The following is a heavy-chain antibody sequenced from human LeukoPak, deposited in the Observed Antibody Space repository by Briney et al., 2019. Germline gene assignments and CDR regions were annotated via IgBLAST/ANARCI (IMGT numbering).Heavy chain of an antibody. D-gene: IGHD5-24*01. V-gene: IGHV4-39*02. CDR3: AREATPDFYYYYMDV. Sequence: PSETLSLTCTVSGGSISSSSYYWGWIRQPPGKGLEWIGSIYYSGSTYYNPSLKSRVTISVDTSKNQFSLKLSSVTAADTAVYYCAREATPDFYYYYMDVWGKGTTVTVSS. J-gene: IGHJ6*03. CDR1: GGSISSSSYY. CDR2: IYYSGST.